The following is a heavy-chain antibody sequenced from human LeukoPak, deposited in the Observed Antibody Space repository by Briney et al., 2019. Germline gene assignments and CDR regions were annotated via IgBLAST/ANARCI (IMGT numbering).Heavy chain of an antibody. CDR3: AKRPPVYSGSHDYYYYYMDV. CDR2: ISGSGGST. CDR1: GFTFSSYA. Sequence: GGSLRLSCAASGFTFSSYAMSWVRQAPGKGLEWGSAISGSGGSTYYADSVKGRFIISRDNSKNTLYLQMNSLRAEDTAVSYCAKRPPVYSGSHDYYYYYMDVWGKGTTVTVSS. D-gene: IGHD1-26*01. V-gene: IGHV3-23*01. J-gene: IGHJ6*03.